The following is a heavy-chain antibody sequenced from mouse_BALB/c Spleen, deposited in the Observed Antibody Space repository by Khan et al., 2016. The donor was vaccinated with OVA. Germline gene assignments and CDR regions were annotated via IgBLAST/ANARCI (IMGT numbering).Heavy chain of an antibody. CDR1: GFSLTSYG. V-gene: IGHV2-9*02. CDR3: ARNRESDYFDY. Sequence: VQLQQSGPGLVAPSQSLSITCTVSGFSLTSYGIHWVRQPPGKGLEWLGIIWAGGSKNYNSALMSRLSISKDNSRSQVFLKMNSLQTDDTAMYFCARNRESDYFDYWGQGTTLTVSS. CDR2: IWAGGSK. J-gene: IGHJ2*01.